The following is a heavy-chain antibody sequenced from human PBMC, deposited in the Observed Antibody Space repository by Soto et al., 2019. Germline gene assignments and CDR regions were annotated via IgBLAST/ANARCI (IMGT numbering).Heavy chain of an antibody. CDR3: ARGVAGSGFDL. CDR2: TYYRSNWRH. D-gene: IGHD6-19*01. J-gene: IGHJ4*02. CDR1: GDSVSSNTAA. Sequence: QVHLQPSGPGLVKPSQTLSLTCAISGDSVSSNTAAWNWIRSSPSRGLEWLGRTYYRSNWRHDYAVSVKIRITANPDTSKNHFSLQLNSVTPDDTAVYYCARGVAGSGFDLWGQGTLVTVSS. V-gene: IGHV6-1*01.